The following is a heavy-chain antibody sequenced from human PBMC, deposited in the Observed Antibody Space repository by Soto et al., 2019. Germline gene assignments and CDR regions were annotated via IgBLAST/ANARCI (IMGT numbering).Heavy chain of an antibody. CDR2: ISLGGANT. J-gene: IGHJ4*02. CDR3: ARNGGYSYGPMVAY. V-gene: IGHV3-23*01. CDR1: AFFFRNYP. D-gene: IGHD5-18*01. Sequence: GGPLNLSCAPSAFFFRNYPRTWVRRAPGKGLEWVSTISLGGANTHYADSVKGRFTISRDNSKNTLYLEMNSLRGEDTAVYYCARNGGYSYGPMVAYWGQGVLVTVSS.